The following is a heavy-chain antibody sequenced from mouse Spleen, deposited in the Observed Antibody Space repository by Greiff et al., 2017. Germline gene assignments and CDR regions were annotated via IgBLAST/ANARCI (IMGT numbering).Heavy chain of an antibody. D-gene: IGHD1-1*01. CDR1: GYSFTDYN. J-gene: IGHJ3*01. Sequence: VQLQQSGPELVKPGASVKISCKASGYSFTDYNMNWVKQSNGKSLEWIGVINPNYGTTSYNQKFKGKATLTVDQSSSTAYMQLNSLTSEDSAVYYCASGFITTVPAWFAYWGQGTLVTVSA. CDR2: INPNYGTT. V-gene: IGHV1-39*01. CDR3: ASGFITTVPAWFAY.